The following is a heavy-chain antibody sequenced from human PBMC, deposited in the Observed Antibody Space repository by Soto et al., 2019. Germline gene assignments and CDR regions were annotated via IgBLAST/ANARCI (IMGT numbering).Heavy chain of an antibody. D-gene: IGHD3-3*02. J-gene: IGHJ3*01. CDR3: ARVRLSIAVNDALDV. CDR2: MTYDGATE. V-gene: IGHV3-30*14. Sequence: QVRLVESGGCVVQPGTSLRLSCAASGFTFSDYVIHWVRQAAGKGLEWVASMTYDGATEYYADSVKGRFTMSRDNSKRALSLQMNSLRPDDTAVYYCARVRLSIAVNDALDVWGQGTTVTVSS. CDR1: GFTFSDYV.